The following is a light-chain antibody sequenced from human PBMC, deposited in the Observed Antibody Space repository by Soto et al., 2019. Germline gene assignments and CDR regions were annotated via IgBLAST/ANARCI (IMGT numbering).Light chain of an antibody. CDR1: QSINSY. Sequence: DIQMTQSPSSLSAPVGDRVTITCRASQSINSYLNWYQHKPGKAPKLLIYAASSLQSGVPSRFSGSGSGTDFTLTISSLQPEDFATYYCQQSFITPPTFGQGTKLEIK. V-gene: IGKV1-39*01. J-gene: IGKJ2*01. CDR2: AAS. CDR3: QQSFITPPT.